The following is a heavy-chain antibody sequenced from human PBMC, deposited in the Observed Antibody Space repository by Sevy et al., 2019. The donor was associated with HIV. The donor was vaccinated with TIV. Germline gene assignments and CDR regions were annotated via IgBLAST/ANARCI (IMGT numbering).Heavy chain of an antibody. CDR1: GFTFDDYA. V-gene: IGHV3-9*01. D-gene: IGHD3-3*01. Sequence: GGSLRLSCAASGFTFDDYAMHWVRQAPGKGLEWVSGISWNSGSIGYADSVKGRFTISRDNAKHSLYLQMNSLRAEDTAVYYCARDFRSGSYSIDAFDIWGQGTKVTVSS. J-gene: IGHJ3*02. CDR2: ISWNSGSI. CDR3: ARDFRSGSYSIDAFDI.